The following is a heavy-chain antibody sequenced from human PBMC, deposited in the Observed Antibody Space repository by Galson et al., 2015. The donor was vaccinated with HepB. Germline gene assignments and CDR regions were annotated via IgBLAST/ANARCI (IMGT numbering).Heavy chain of an antibody. CDR2: IRNRANNYAT. V-gene: IGHV3-73*01. J-gene: IGHJ6*02. Sequence: SLRLSCAASGFTFSGSGIHWVRLASGKGLEWVGRIRNRANNYATAYAASVRGRFTVSRDDSKNTAYLQMSSLKTADTAVYYCTRPGYGSSWFLDYSRGMDIWGQGTTVIVS. CDR3: TRPGYGSSWFLDYSRGMDI. D-gene: IGHD6-13*01. CDR1: GFTFSGSG.